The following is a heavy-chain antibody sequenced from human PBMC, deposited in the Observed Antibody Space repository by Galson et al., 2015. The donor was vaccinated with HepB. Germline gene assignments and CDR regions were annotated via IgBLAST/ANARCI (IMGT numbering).Heavy chain of an antibody. CDR1: GFTFDDYA. V-gene: IGHV3-9*01. CDR2: ISWNSGSI. J-gene: IGHJ6*03. Sequence: SLRLSCAASGFTFDDYAMHWVRQAPGKGLEWVSGISWNSGSIGYADSVKGRFTISGDNAKNSLYLQMNRLRAEDTALYYCAKGWLSYYYYMDDWGKGTPVTVSS. D-gene: IGHD5-12*01. CDR3: AKGWLSYYYYMDD.